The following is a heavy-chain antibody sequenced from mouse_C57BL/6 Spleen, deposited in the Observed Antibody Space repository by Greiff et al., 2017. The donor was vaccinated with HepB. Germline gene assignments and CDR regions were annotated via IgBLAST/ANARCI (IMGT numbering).Heavy chain of an antibody. CDR1: GYTFTSYW. CDR3: APLLRPSWYFDV. D-gene: IGHD1-2*01. Sequence: QVQLKQPGAELVKPGASVKLSCKASGYTFTSYWMHWVKQRPGQGLEWIGMIHPNSGSTNYNEKFKSKATLTVDKSSSTAYMQLSSLTSEDSAVYYCAPLLRPSWYFDVWGTGTTVTVSS. V-gene: IGHV1-64*01. CDR2: IHPNSGST. J-gene: IGHJ1*03.